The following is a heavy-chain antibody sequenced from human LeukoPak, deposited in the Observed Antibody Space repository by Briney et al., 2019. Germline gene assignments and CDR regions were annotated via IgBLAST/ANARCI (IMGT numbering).Heavy chain of an antibody. J-gene: IGHJ4*02. V-gene: IGHV3-15*07. CDR3: TTGLHYYFDY. CDR2: IKTKTDGGTT. D-gene: IGHD4-11*01. CDR1: SFVFNNAF. Sequence: GGSLRLSCVAPSFVFNNAFMNWVRQGPGKGLEWVGRIKTKTDGGTTDFAAPVKGRFTISRGDSKNTFFLHMNSLKIEDTAVYYCTTGLHYYFDYWSQGTPVTVSS.